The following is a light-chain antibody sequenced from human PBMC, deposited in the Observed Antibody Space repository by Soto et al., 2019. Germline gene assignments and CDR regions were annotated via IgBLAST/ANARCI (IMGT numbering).Light chain of an antibody. Sequence: QSPLNQPASLSGSPGQSITISCTGTSSDIGAYDYVSWFQQHPGKAPKLMISEVNNRPSGVSNRFSGSKSGNTAYLTISGLQVEDEAEYFCLSFTTTSTHVFGTGTKVTVL. J-gene: IGLJ1*01. CDR2: EVN. V-gene: IGLV2-14*01. CDR3: LSFTTTSTHV. CDR1: SSDIGAYDY.